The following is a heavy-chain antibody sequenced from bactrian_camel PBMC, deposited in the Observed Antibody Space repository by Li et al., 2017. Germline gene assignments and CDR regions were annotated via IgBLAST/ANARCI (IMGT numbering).Heavy chain of an antibody. D-gene: IGHD5*01. Sequence: HVQLVESGGGSVQAGGSLRLSCDTSGYTFSRGCAARFRQAPGKEREGVATIDRYGSTNYADSVKGRFAISKDNAKRTMYLLMNDLKPEDTATYYCAADAVGTCHGYNYWGQGTQVTVS. CDR2: IDRYGST. CDR3: AADAVGTCHGYNY. J-gene: IGHJ4*01. V-gene: IGHV3S53*01. CDR1: GYTFSRGC.